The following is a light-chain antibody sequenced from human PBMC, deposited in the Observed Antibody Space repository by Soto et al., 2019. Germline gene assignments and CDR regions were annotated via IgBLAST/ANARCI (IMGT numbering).Light chain of an antibody. J-gene: IGLJ2*01. Sequence: QSVLTQPPSVSGAPGQRVTISCTGSSSNIGAGYDVHWYQQLPGTAPKLLIYGNSNRPSAVPDRFSGSKSGTSASLAITGLQAEDEADYYCQSYDSSLSGLLFGGGTKVTVL. CDR2: GNS. CDR1: SSNIGAGYD. V-gene: IGLV1-40*01. CDR3: QSYDSSLSGLL.